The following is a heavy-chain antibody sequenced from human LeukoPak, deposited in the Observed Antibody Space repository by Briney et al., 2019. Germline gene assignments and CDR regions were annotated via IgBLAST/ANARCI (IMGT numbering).Heavy chain of an antibody. D-gene: IGHD3-3*01. J-gene: IGHJ6*02. Sequence: GGSLRLSCATSGFTFSSYWMSWVRQAPGKGLEWVANIKQDGSEKYYVDTVKGRFTISRDNAKNSLYLQMNSMSAEDRAVYYCSRASSPTYYDFWSGYYIPAYYYYYGMDVWGQGTTVTVSS. CDR1: GFTFSSYW. CDR3: SRASSPTYYDFWSGYYIPAYYYYYGMDV. CDR2: IKQDGSEK. V-gene: IGHV3-7*01.